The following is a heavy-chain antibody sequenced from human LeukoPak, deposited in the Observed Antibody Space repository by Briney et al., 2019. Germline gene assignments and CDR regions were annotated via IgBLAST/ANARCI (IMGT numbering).Heavy chain of an antibody. CDR1: GGSISNYY. D-gene: IGHD5-12*01. CDR2: IYTSGST. J-gene: IGHJ4*02. V-gene: IGHV4-4*07. Sequence: SETLSLTCTVSGGSISNYYWSWIRQPAGKGLEWIGRIYTSGSTNYNPSLKSRVTISVDTSKNQFSLKLSSVTATDTAVYYCARTRRGYVGYYDYWGQGTLVTVSS. CDR3: ARTRRGYVGYYDY.